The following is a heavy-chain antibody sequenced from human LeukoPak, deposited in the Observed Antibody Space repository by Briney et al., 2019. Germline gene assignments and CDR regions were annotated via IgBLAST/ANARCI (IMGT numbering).Heavy chain of an antibody. CDR1: GDSVSSDY. J-gene: IGHJ4*02. Sequence: SETLSLTCTVSGDSVSSDYWSWIRQPPGKGLEWIGWISYSGSSNYSPSLKSRVTLSVDSSKTQFSLKLSSVTAADTVVYYCARGGASSKFFDYWGQGTLVTVSS. V-gene: IGHV4-59*02. D-gene: IGHD6-6*01. CDR3: ARGGASSKFFDY. CDR2: ISYSGSS.